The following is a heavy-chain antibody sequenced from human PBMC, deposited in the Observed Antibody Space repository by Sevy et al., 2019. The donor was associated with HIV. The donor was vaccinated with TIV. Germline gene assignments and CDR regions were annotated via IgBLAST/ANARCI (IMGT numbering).Heavy chain of an antibody. CDR2: IKQDGSEK. Sequence: GGSLRLSCAASGSTFSSYWMSWVRQAPGKGLEWVANIKQDGSEKYYVDSVKGRFTISRDNAKNSLYLQMNSLRAEDTAVYYCARSRRGYYYYYGMDVWGQGTTVTVSS. CDR1: GSTFSSYW. CDR3: ARSRRGYYYYYGMDV. J-gene: IGHJ6*02. V-gene: IGHV3-7*01.